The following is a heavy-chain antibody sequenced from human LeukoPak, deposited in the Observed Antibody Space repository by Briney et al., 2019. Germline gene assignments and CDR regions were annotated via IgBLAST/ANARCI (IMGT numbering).Heavy chain of an antibody. CDR2: ISISSGTT. J-gene: IGHJ3*02. Sequence: PGGSLRLSCEASGFTFSTYTMNWVRQAPGKGLEWITYISISSGTTFYADSVKGRFTISRDNAKNSLYLQMNSLRDEDTAVYYCARDLSYAFDIWGQGTMVTVSS. V-gene: IGHV3-48*02. CDR1: GFTFSTYT. D-gene: IGHD1-26*01. CDR3: ARDLSYAFDI.